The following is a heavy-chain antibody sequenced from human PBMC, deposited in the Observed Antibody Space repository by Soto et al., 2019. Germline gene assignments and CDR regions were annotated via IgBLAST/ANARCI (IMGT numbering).Heavy chain of an antibody. CDR1: GDTFNDYY. V-gene: IGHV1-2*04. CDR3: ARESVGATATLDYYYFYMDV. J-gene: IGHJ6*03. D-gene: IGHD1-26*01. CDR2: INPNGGVT. Sequence: QVQLVQSGAEVKKPGASVTVSCRSSGDTFNDYYIHWVRQAPGQGLEWMGWINPNGGVTKYAQKFKGWVTMTRDTSIRTVYVQLSRLRSDDTAVYYCARESVGATATLDYYYFYMDVWGTGTTVTVSS.